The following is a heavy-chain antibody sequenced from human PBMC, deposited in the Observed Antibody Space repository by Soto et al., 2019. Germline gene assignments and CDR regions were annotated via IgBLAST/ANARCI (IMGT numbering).Heavy chain of an antibody. CDR2: IYRGGDT. D-gene: IGHD3-10*01. Sequence: PVGSLRLSCAVSGFTVSYNYMNWVRQAPGKGLEWVSVIYRGGDTFYADSVKGRFTISRDNSKNTLYLQMNSLRAEDTAVYYCARGMYGSGSYYIGDAFDMWGQRTMVTVSS. CDR1: GFTVSYNY. J-gene: IGHJ3*02. V-gene: IGHV3-53*01. CDR3: ARGMYGSGSYYIGDAFDM.